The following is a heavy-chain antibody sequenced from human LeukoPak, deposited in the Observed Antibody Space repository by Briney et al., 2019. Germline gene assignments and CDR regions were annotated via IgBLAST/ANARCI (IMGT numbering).Heavy chain of an antibody. D-gene: IGHD6-19*01. Sequence: PSETLSLTCTVSGGSISSSSYYWGWIRQPPGKGLEWIGSIYYSGSTYYNPSLKSRVTISVDTSKNQFSLKLSSVTAADTAVYYCARDHPVAGNRGGLDCWGQGTLVTVSS. V-gene: IGHV4-39*07. J-gene: IGHJ4*02. CDR2: IYYSGST. CDR1: GGSISSSSYY. CDR3: ARDHPVAGNRGGLDC.